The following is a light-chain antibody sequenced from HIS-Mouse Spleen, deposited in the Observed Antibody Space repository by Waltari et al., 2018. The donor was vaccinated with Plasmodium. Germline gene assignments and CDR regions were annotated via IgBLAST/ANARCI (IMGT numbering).Light chain of an antibody. V-gene: IGKV3-15*01. J-gene: IGKJ3*01. Sequence: EIVMTQSPATLSVSPGERAPLSCRASQSVSSNLAWYQQQPGQAPRLLIYGASTRATGIPARFSGSGSGTEFTLTISSLQSEDFAVYYCQQYNNWSFTFGPGTKVDIK. CDR3: QQYNNWSFT. CDR1: QSVSSN. CDR2: GAS.